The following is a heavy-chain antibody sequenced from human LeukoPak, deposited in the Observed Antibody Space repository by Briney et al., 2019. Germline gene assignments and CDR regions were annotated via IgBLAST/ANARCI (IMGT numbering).Heavy chain of an antibody. Sequence: GGSLRLSCAVSGLTFNTYAMNWVRQAPGKGLESVSGISDSGRDTYYSDSVKGRFSISRDNSKSTVYLQMNSLSAEDTTLYFCATGCVGSPSCFTTGYDHWGQGTLVTVSS. V-gene: IGHV3-23*01. J-gene: IGHJ4*02. D-gene: IGHD1-26*01. CDR2: ISDSGRDT. CDR1: GLTFNTYA. CDR3: ATGCVGSPSCFTTGYDH.